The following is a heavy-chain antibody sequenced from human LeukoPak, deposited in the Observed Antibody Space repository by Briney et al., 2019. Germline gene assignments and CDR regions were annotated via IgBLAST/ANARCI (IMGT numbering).Heavy chain of an antibody. CDR1: GFTFSNYA. CDR2: IPFDESNK. CDR3: VRDNNGDY. J-gene: IGHJ4*02. Sequence: PGGSLRLSCAASGFTFSNYAMLWVRQAPGKGLEWVAVIPFDESNKYYADSVKGRFTISRDNSKNTLYLQMSSLRIEDTAMYYCVRDNNGDYWGQGTLVTVSS. V-gene: IGHV3-30-3*01. D-gene: IGHD1/OR15-1a*01.